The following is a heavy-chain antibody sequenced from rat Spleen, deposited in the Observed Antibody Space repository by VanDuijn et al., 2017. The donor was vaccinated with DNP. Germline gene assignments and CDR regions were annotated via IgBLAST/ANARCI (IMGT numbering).Heavy chain of an antibody. D-gene: IGHD4-3*01. CDR2: IGSPAYAP. Sequence: EVQLVESGGGLVQPGRSLKLSCAASGFTFSAYYMAWVRQAPAKGLEWVAYIGSPAYAPYHGDSVKGRFTISRDNAKSTLYLQMNSLRSEDMATYYCVRWNSGHFENWGQGVMVTVSS. J-gene: IGHJ2*01. V-gene: IGHV5-22*01. CDR3: VRWNSGHFEN. CDR1: GFTFSAYY.